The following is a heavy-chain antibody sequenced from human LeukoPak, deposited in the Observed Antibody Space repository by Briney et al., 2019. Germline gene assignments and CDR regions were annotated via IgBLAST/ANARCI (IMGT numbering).Heavy chain of an antibody. D-gene: IGHD3-10*01. Sequence: GRSLRLSCTASGFTFGDYAMSWVRQAPGKGLEWVGFIRSKAYGGTTEYAASVKGRFTISRDDSKSIAYLQMNSLKTDDTAVYYCTRGFLMVRGVIDYWGQGTLVTVSS. CDR3: TRGFLMVRGVIDY. V-gene: IGHV3-49*04. CDR1: GFTFGDYA. CDR2: IRSKAYGGTT. J-gene: IGHJ4*02.